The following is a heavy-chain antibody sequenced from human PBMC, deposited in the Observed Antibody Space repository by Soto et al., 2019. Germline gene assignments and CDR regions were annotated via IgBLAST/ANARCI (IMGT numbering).Heavy chain of an antibody. CDR3: ARAVLNSYDILTGYYPLFWFDP. J-gene: IGHJ5*02. Sequence: SETLSLTCAVYGGSFSGYYWSWIRQPPGKGLEWIGEINHSGSTNYNPSLKSRVTISVDTSKNQFSLKLSSVTAADTAVYYCARAVLNSYDILTGYYPLFWFDPWGQGTLVTVSS. CDR1: GGSFSGYY. D-gene: IGHD3-9*01. V-gene: IGHV4-34*01. CDR2: INHSGST.